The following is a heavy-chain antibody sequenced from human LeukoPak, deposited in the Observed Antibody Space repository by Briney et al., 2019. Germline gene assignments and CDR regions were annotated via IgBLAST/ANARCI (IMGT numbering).Heavy chain of an antibody. J-gene: IGHJ5*02. CDR1: GGSFSGYY. D-gene: IGHD2-15*01. V-gene: IGHV4-34*01. CDR2: INHSGST. CDR3: ARGGVVVVASAVYNWFDP. Sequence: SETLSLTCAVYGGSFSGYYWSWIRQPPGRGLEWIGEINHSGSTNYNSSLKSRVTISVDTSKNQFSLKLSSVTAADTAVYYCARGGVVVVASAVYNWFDPWGQGTLVTVSS.